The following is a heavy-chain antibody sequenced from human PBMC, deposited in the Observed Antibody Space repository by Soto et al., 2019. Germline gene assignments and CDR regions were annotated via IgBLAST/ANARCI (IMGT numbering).Heavy chain of an antibody. V-gene: IGHV3-7*01. CDR1: GFTFSSYW. Sequence: CVDSGFTFSSYWMSWVRQAPVKGLEWVGNIKQDGSEENYVDSLKGRFTISRDNAKNSMYLQMNSLRVEDTAVYYCARIXXXXXGWDVWGQGTTVVVSS. CDR2: IKQDGSEE. CDR3: ARIXXXXXGWDV. J-gene: IGHJ6*02.